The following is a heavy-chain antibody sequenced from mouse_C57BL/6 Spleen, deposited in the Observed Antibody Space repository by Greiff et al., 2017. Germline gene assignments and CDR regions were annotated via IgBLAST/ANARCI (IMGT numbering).Heavy chain of an antibody. J-gene: IGHJ2*01. D-gene: IGHD1-1*01. Sequence: VQLQQSGPELVKPGASVKIPCKASGYTFTDYNMDWVKQSHGKSLEWIGDINPNNGGTIYNQKFKGKATLTVDKSSSTAYMELRSLTSEDTAVYYCARWGYQNYCCSSSYYFDYWGQGTPLTVSS. CDR2: INPNNGGT. V-gene: IGHV1-18*01. CDR3: ARWGYQNYCCSSSYYFDY. CDR1: GYTFTDYN.